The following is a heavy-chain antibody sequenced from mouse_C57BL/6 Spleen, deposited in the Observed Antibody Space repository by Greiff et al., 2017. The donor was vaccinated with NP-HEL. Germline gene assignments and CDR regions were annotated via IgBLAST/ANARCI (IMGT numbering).Heavy chain of an antibody. Sequence: QVQLQQSGAELARPGASVKLSCKASGYTFTSYGISWVKQRTGQGLEWIGEIYPRSGNTYYNEKFKGKATLTADKSSSTAYMELRSLTSEDSAVYFCAKDTGAQATGAMDYWGQGTSVTVSS. J-gene: IGHJ4*01. V-gene: IGHV1-81*01. CDR2: IYPRSGNT. CDR3: AKDTGAQATGAMDY. CDR1: GYTFTSYG. D-gene: IGHD3-2*02.